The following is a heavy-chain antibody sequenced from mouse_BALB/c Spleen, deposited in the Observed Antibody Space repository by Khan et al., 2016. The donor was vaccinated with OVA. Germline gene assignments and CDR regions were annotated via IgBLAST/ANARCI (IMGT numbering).Heavy chain of an antibody. V-gene: IGHV1S127*01. CDR1: GYTFTSFW. J-gene: IGHJ3*01. CDR3: ARGSYGSPFAY. Sequence: QVQLQQSGPELVRPGASVKMSCKASGYTFTSFWIHWVKQRPGQGLEWIGMIDPSKSETRLNQKFKDKATLNVDKSSNTAYMQLSRLTSEDSAFYYCARGSYGSPFAYWGQGTLVTVSA. CDR2: IDPSKSET. D-gene: IGHD1-1*01.